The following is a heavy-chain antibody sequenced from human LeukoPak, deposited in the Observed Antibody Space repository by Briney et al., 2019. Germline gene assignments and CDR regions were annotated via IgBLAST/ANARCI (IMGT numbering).Heavy chain of an antibody. CDR3: AREDGSTTDY. V-gene: IGHV3-23*01. D-gene: IGHD2-15*01. Sequence: PGGSLRLSCAASGLTFSSYAMSWVRQAPGKGLEWVSAISGSGGTTYYADSVQGRFTISRDNSKNTLYLQMNSLRAEDTAVYYCAREDGSTTDYWGQGTLVTVSS. J-gene: IGHJ4*02. CDR1: GLTFSSYA. CDR2: ISGSGGTT.